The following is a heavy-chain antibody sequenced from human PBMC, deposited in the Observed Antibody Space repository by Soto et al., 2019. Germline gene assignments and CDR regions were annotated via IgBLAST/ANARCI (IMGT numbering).Heavy chain of an antibody. D-gene: IGHD2-8*02. CDR2: INAGNGNT. CDR3: AGSALRVVYNCFDP. CDR1: GYTFTSYA. J-gene: IGHJ5*02. V-gene: IGHV1-3*01. Sequence: QVPLVRSGAEVKKPGASVKDSCKASGYTFTSYAMHWVRQAPGQRLEWMGWINAGNGNTKYSQKFQGRVTITRDTSASTAYMELSSLRSEDTAVYYCAGSALRVVYNCFDPWGQGALVTVSS.